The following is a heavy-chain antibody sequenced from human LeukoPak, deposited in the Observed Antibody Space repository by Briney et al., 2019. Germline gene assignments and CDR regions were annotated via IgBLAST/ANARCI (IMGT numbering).Heavy chain of an antibody. CDR3: ARELGVTTPHYFDY. CDR2: INWNGGST. V-gene: IGHV3-20*04. Sequence: GESLRLSCAASGFTFDDYGMSWVRQAPGKGLEWVSGINWNGGSTGYADSVKGRFTIPRDNAKNSLYLQMNSLRAEDTAVYYCARELGVTTPHYFDYWGQGTLVTVSS. J-gene: IGHJ4*02. D-gene: IGHD4-17*01. CDR1: GFTFDDYG.